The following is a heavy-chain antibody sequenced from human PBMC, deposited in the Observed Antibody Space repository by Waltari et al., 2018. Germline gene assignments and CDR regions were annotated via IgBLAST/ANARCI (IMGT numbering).Heavy chain of an antibody. D-gene: IGHD3-10*01. V-gene: IGHV4-38-2*01. CDR1: GYSISSGYY. J-gene: IGHJ4*02. CDR2: IYHSGRT. Sequence: QVQLQESGPGLVKPSETLSLTCAVSGYSISSGYYWGWIRQPPGKGLEWIGSIYHSGRTYYNPSLKSRVTISVDTAKNQFSRKLSSVTAADTAVYYCATGFRLPHDYWGQGTLVTVSS. CDR3: ATGFRLPHDY.